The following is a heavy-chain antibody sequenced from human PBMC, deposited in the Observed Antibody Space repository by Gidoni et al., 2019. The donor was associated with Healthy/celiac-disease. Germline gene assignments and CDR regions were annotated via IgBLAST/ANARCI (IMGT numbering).Heavy chain of an antibody. J-gene: IGHJ4*02. CDR2: ISGSGGST. Sequence: EVQLLESGGGLAQPGGSLRLSCAASGFTFSSYALSWFRQAPGKGLEWVSAISGSGGSTYYADSVKGRFTISRDNSKITLYLQMSSLSAEDTAVYYCAKDSEGYCSGGSCYCFDFWGQGTLVTVSS. V-gene: IGHV3-23*01. D-gene: IGHD2-15*01. CDR1: GFTFSSYA. CDR3: AKDSEGYCSGGSCYCFDF.